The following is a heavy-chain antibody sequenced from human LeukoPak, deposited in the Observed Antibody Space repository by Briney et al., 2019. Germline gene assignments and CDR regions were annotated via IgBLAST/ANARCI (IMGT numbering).Heavy chain of an antibody. J-gene: IGHJ6*02. CDR2: ISSSGSTT. CDR3: ARAGPRYCTNGVCYTYYGMDV. CDR1: GFTFSDYY. V-gene: IGHV3-11*01. Sequence: GGSLRLSCAASGFTFSDYYMSWIRQAPGKGLEWVSYISSSGSTTYYADSVKGRFTISRDNAKNSLYLQMISLRAEDTAVYYCARAGPRYCTNGVCYTYYGMDVWGQGTTVTVSS. D-gene: IGHD2-8*01.